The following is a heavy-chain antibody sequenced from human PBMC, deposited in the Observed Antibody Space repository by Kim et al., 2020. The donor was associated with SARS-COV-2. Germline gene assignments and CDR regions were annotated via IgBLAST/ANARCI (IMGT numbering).Heavy chain of an antibody. CDR3: ASECGTKVQRGMGDY. V-gene: IGHV4-30-4*01. J-gene: IGHJ4*02. D-gene: IGHD1-7*01. CDR1: GGSISSGDYY. Sequence: SETLSLTCTVSGGSISSGDYYWSWIRQPPGKGLEWIGYIYYSGSTYYNPSLKRRVTISVDTSKNQFSLKLSSVTAADTAVYYCASECGTKVQRGMGDYWGQGTLVTVSS. CDR2: IYYSGST.